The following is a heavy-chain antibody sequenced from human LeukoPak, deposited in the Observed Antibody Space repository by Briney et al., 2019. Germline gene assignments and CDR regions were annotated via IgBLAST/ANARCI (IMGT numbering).Heavy chain of an antibody. Sequence: GESLKISCKGSGYSFASYWIGWVRQMPGKGLEWMGIIYPGDSDTRYSPSFQGQVTISADKSISTAYLQWSSLKASDTAMYYCARPEDYGVDHDAFDIWGQGTMVTVSS. J-gene: IGHJ3*02. CDR1: GYSFASYW. V-gene: IGHV5-51*01. CDR2: IYPGDSDT. CDR3: ARPEDYGVDHDAFDI. D-gene: IGHD4-17*01.